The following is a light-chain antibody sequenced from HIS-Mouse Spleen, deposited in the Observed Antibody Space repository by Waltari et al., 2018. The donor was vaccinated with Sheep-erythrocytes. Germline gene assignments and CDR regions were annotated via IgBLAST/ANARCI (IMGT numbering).Light chain of an antibody. Sequence: QSALTQPASVSGSPGQSLTISCPGTSSDVGSYNLVSLYQQHPGKAPKLMIYEGSKRPSGVSNRFSGSKSGNTASLTISGLQAEDEADYYCCSYAGSSTPWVFGGGTKLTVL. J-gene: IGLJ3*02. CDR3: CSYAGSSTPWV. CDR1: SSDVGSYNL. V-gene: IGLV2-23*01. CDR2: EGS.